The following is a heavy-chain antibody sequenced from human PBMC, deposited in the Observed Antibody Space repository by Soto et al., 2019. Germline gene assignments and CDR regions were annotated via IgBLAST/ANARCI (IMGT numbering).Heavy chain of an antibody. CDR2: ITWNSDSL. J-gene: IGHJ4*02. CDR3: TKSRGVAGRPLDD. D-gene: IGHD6-6*01. CDR1: GFVFEDYA. Sequence: PGGSLRLSCAASGFVFEDYAMHWVRQAPGKGLEWVSSITWNSDSLAYTGSVKGRFTISRDNAKNSLYLEMDSLRPEDTALYYCTKSRGVAGRPLDDWGQGTLVTVSS. V-gene: IGHV3-9*01.